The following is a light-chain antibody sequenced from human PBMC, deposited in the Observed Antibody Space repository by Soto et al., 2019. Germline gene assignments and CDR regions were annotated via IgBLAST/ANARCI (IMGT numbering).Light chain of an antibody. CDR3: SSYISSSTFVV. Sequence: QSALTQPASVSGSPGQSITISCTGTSSDVGGYNYVSWHQQHPGKAPKVIITEVSNRPSGVSNRFSGSKSGNTASLTISGLRAEDEADYYCSSYISSSTFVVFGGGTKLTVL. CDR1: SSDVGGYNY. J-gene: IGLJ2*01. CDR2: EVS. V-gene: IGLV2-14*01.